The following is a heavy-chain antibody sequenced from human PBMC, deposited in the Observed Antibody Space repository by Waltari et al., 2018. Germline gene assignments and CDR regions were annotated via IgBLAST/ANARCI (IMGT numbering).Heavy chain of an antibody. V-gene: IGHV1-8*03. D-gene: IGHD2-2*01. J-gene: IGHJ5*02. CDR2: MNPNSGNT. Sequence: QVQLVQSGAEVKKPGASVKVSCKASGYTFTSSALNWVRQATGQVLEWMGWMNPNSGNTGYAQKFQGRVTITRNTSISTAYMELSSLRSEDTAVYYCARGYAVANWFDPWGQGTLVTVSS. CDR3: ARGYAVANWFDP. CDR1: GYTFTSSA.